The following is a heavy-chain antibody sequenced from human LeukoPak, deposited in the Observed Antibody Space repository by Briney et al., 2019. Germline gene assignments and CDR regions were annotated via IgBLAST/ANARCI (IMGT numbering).Heavy chain of an antibody. CDR1: GYTFTGYY. Sequence: AAVKVSCKASGYTFTGYYMHWVRHAPAQGLECMGWINPNSGGTNYAQKFQGKVTMTRDTSISTAYMELSRLRSDDTAVYYCARDRALYDSGSYSQPSYYFDYWGQGTLVTVSS. J-gene: IGHJ4*02. V-gene: IGHV1-2*02. D-gene: IGHD3-10*01. CDR3: ARDRALYDSGSYSQPSYYFDY. CDR2: INPNSGGT.